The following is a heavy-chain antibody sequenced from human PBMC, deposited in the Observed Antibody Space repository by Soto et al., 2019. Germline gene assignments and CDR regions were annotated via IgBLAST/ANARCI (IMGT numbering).Heavy chain of an antibody. CDR2: INHSGST. V-gene: IGHV4-34*01. CDR3: AGATGTTARIDY. Sequence: QVQLQQWGAGLLKPSETLSLTCAVYGGSLRGYSWSWIRRPPGKGLGGIGEINHSGSTNYNPSLKSRVTISVDTSKNQFSLKLSSVTAADTAVYYCAGATGTTARIDYWGQGTLVTVSS. CDR1: GGSLRGYS. J-gene: IGHJ4*02. D-gene: IGHD1-1*01.